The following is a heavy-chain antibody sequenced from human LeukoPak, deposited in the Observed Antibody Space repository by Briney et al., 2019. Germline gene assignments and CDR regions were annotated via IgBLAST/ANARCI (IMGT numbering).Heavy chain of an antibody. J-gene: IGHJ4*02. CDR1: GXTFSDYW. D-gene: IGHD4-17*01. CDR2: IKQDGSEK. V-gene: IGHV3-7*01. CDR3: ATDHGFHYGAYFDY. Sequence: GGSLRLSCALSGXTFSDYWMSWVRQAPGKGLGGVSNIKQDGSEKYYVDSVRGRFTISRDNDKDSLYLQMNSLRAEDTAVYYCATDHGFHYGAYFDYWGQGTLVTVSS.